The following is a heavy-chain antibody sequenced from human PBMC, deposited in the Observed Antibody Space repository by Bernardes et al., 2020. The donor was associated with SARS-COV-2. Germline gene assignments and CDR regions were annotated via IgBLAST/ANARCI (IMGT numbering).Heavy chain of an antibody. J-gene: IGHJ6*02. V-gene: IGHV3-74*01. Sequence: GGSLRLSCAASGFTFSTFWMHWGRQTTGRGLVWVSRITPDGSGTDYADSVKGRFIISRDNAKNTLYLQMNSLRAEDTAVYYCATGGNGASAPGMDVWGQGTTVTVSS. CDR1: GFTFSTFW. D-gene: IGHD1-1*01. CDR3: ATGGNGASAPGMDV. CDR2: ITPDGSGT.